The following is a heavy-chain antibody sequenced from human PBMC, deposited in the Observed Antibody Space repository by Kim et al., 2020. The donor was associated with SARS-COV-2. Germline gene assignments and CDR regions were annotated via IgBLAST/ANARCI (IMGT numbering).Heavy chain of an antibody. CDR1: GYTFTSYY. V-gene: IGHV1-46*01. D-gene: IGHD2-2*01. CDR2: INPSGGST. Sequence: ASVKVSCKASGYTFTSYYMHWVRQAPGQGLEWMGIINPSGGSTSYAQKFQGRVTMTRDTSTSTVYMELSSLRSEDTAVYYCAGWSSTRIYYYFGMDVWGQGTTVTVSS. J-gene: IGHJ6*02. CDR3: AGWSSTRIYYYFGMDV.